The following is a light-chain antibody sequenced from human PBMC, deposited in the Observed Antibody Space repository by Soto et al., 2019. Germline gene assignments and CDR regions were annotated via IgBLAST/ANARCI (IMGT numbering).Light chain of an antibody. V-gene: IGKV3-11*01. CDR3: QQFNNWPHT. J-gene: IGKJ5*01. CDR2: DAS. CDR1: QSVSSY. Sequence: EIVLTQSPATLSLSPGERATLSCRASQSVSSYLAWYQQKPGQAPRLLIYDASNRATGIPARFSGSGPGTEYTLTISNLQAEDFAVYYCQQFNNWPHTFGQGTRLEIK.